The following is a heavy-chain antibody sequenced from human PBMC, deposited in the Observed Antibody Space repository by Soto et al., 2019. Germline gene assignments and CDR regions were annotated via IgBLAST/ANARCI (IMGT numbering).Heavy chain of an antibody. V-gene: IGHV4-34*01. D-gene: IGHD2-2*01. CDR2: INHSGST. J-gene: IGHJ1*01. CDR3: ARVGRRDIVVVPALLGYFQH. CDR1: GGSFSGYY. Sequence: SETLSLTCAVYGGSFSGYYWSWIRQPPGKGLEWIGEINHSGSTNYNPSLTSRVTISVDTSKNQLSLKLSSVTAADTAVYYCARVGRRDIVVVPALLGYFQHWGQGTLVTVSS.